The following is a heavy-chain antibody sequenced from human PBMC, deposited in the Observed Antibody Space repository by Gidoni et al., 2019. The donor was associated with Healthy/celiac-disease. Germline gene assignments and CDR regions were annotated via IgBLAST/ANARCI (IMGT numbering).Heavy chain of an antibody. Sequence: QVQLVDSGGGLVQPGGSLRLSCAASGFPFSSYGMHWVRQAPGKGLEWVAVISYDGSNKYYADSGKGRVTIARDNSKNTLYLQMNSLRAEDTAVYYCAKGSIQYSYGLVDYWGQGTLVTVSS. CDR2: ISYDGSNK. D-gene: IGHD5-18*01. V-gene: IGHV3-30*18. J-gene: IGHJ4*02. CDR1: GFPFSSYG. CDR3: AKGSIQYSYGLVDY.